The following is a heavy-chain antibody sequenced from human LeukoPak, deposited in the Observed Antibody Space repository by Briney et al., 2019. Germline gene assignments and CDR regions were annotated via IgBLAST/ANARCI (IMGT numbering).Heavy chain of an antibody. CDR3: ARAESGGDFDY. CDR1: GYSISSGYY. J-gene: IGHJ4*02. D-gene: IGHD2-15*01. V-gene: IGHV4-38-2*01. Sequence: SETLSLTCAVSGYSISSGYYWGWIRQPPGKGLEWIGSIYHSGSTYYNPSLKSRVTILVDTSKNQFSLKLSSVTAADTAVYYCARAESGGDFDYWGQGTLVTVSS. CDR2: IYHSGST.